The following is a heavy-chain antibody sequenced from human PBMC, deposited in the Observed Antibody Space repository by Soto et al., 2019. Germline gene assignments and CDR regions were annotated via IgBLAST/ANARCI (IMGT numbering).Heavy chain of an antibody. V-gene: IGHV3-74*01. CDR2: INSDESTT. Sequence: GGSLRLSCAASGFSFSRYWMHWVRQAPGKGLVWVSRINSDESTTGYADSVKGRFTISRDNAKNTLYLQVNSLRVEDTAVYYSARGAVVGSLSFDYWGQGTLVTVSS. CDR3: ARGAVVGSLSFDY. D-gene: IGHD6-13*01. CDR1: GFSFSRYW. J-gene: IGHJ4*02.